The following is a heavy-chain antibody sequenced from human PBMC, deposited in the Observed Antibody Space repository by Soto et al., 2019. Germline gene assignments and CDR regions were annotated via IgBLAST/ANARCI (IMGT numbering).Heavy chain of an antibody. Sequence: GASVKVSCKASGYTFTSYDINWVRQATGQGLEWMGWMNPNSGNTGYAQKFQGRVTMTRNTSISTAYMELSSLRSEDTAVYYCAGGANWNWDHRYYYYYYYMDVWGKGTTVTVSS. CDR3: AGGANWNWDHRYYYYYYYMDV. J-gene: IGHJ6*03. CDR2: MNPNSGNT. V-gene: IGHV1-8*01. CDR1: GYTFTSYD. D-gene: IGHD1-7*01.